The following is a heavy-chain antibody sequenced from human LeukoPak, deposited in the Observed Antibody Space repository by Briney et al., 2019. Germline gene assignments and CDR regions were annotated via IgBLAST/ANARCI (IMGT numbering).Heavy chain of an antibody. CDR2: IYYSGTT. CDR1: GGSINSHY. D-gene: IGHD6-6*01. J-gene: IGHJ4*02. CDR3: ARDRRGASDMGY. Sequence: SETLSLTCTVSGGSINSHYWTWIRQPPGKRLEWLGYIYYSGTTSYNPSLQSRVTISVDTSKNQFSLKLNSVTAADTAVYYCARDRRGASDMGYWGQGTLVTVSS. V-gene: IGHV4-59*11.